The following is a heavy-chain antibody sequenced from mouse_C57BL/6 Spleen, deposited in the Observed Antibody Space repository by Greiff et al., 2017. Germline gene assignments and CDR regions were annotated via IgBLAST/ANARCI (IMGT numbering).Heavy chain of an antibody. V-gene: IGHV1-76*01. CDR1: GYTFTDYY. CDR3: ASLFTTVVATDAMDY. D-gene: IGHD1-1*01. J-gene: IGHJ4*01. Sequence: QVQLQQSGAELVRPGASVKLSCKASGYTFTDYYINWVKQRPGQGLEWIARIYPGSGNTYYNEKFKGKATLTAEKSSSTAYMQLSSLTSEDSAVYFCASLFTTVVATDAMDYWGQGTSVTVSS. CDR2: IYPGSGNT.